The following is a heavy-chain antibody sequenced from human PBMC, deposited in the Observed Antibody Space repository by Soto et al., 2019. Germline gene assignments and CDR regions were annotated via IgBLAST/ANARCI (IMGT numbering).Heavy chain of an antibody. CDR1: GGTISSYY. Sequence: QGQLQESGPGLVKPSETLSLTCTVSGGTISSYYWSWIRQPLGKGLEWIGYIYYSGSTKYNPSLKSRVTISVDTSKNQFSLKLSSVTAADTAVYYCARDGGRYYAMDVWGQGTTVTVSS. J-gene: IGHJ6*02. D-gene: IGHD3-16*01. CDR2: IYYSGST. CDR3: ARDGGRYYAMDV. V-gene: IGHV4-59*01.